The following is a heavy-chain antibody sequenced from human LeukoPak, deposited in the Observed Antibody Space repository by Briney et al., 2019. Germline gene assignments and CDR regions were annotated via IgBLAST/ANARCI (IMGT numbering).Heavy chain of an antibody. V-gene: IGHV3-15*01. CDR2: IKSKTDGGTT. CDR1: GFTFSNAW. J-gene: IGHJ4*02. Sequence: GSLRLSCAASGFTFSNAWMSWVRQAPGKGLEWVGRIKSKTDGGTTDYAAPVKGRFTISRDDSKNTLYLQMNSLKTEDTAVYYCTTGKWLRPYYFDYWGQGTLVTVSS. CDR3: TTGKWLRPYYFDY. D-gene: IGHD5-12*01.